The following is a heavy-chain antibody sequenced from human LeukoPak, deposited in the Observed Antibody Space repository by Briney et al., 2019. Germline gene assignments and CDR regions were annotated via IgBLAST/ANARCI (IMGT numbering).Heavy chain of an antibody. Sequence: SETLSLTCTVSGGSISSYYWSWIRQPPGKGLEWIGYIYYSGSTNYNPSLKSRVTISVDTSKNQFSLKLSSVTAADTAVYYCARDLSPMVRGVPHYYYGMDVWGQGTTVTVSS. J-gene: IGHJ6*02. CDR2: IYYSGST. CDR3: ARDLSPMVRGVPHYYYGMDV. V-gene: IGHV4-59*01. CDR1: GGSISSYY. D-gene: IGHD3-10*01.